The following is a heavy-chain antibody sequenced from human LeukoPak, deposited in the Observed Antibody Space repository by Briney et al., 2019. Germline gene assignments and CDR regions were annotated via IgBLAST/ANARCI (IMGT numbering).Heavy chain of an antibody. V-gene: IGHV1-2*04. D-gene: IGHD3-22*01. Sequence: ASVKVSRKASGYTFTDYYMHWVRQAPGQGLEWMGWINPNSGDTNYAQKFQGWVTMTRDTSISTAYMELSRLTSDDTAVYYCASDRSYDKGPLDYWGQGTLVTVSS. J-gene: IGHJ4*02. CDR1: GYTFTDYY. CDR3: ASDRSYDKGPLDY. CDR2: INPNSGDT.